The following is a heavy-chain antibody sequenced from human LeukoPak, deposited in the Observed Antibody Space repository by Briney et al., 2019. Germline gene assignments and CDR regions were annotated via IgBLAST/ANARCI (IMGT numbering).Heavy chain of an antibody. CDR1: GGSISSYY. CDR3: ARQRGELRSLDY. CDR2: IYYSGST. Sequence: SETLSLTCTVSGGSISSYYWSWIRQPPGKGLEWIGYIYYSGSTNYNPSLKSRVTISVDTSKNQFSLKLSSVTAADTAVYYCARQRGELRSLDYWDQGTLVTVSS. D-gene: IGHD1-26*01. J-gene: IGHJ4*02. V-gene: IGHV4-59*08.